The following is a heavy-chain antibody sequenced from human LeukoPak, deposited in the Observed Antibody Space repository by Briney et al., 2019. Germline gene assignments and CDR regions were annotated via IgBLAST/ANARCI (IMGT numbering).Heavy chain of an antibody. V-gene: IGHV1-18*01. CDR3: ARDRSGYSYGDAVDY. D-gene: IGHD5-18*01. CDR1: GYTFTSYG. CDR2: ISAYNGNT. J-gene: IGHJ4*02. Sequence: GASVKVSCKASGYTFTSYGISWVRQAPGQGLEWMGWISAYNGNTNYAQKLQGRVTMTTDTSTSTAYMELRSLRSDDTAVYYCARDRSGYSYGDAVDYWGQGTLVTVPS.